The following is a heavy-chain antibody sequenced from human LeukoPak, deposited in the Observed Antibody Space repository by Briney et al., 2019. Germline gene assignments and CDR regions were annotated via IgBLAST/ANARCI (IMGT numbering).Heavy chain of an antibody. Sequence: ASVRVSCKASGYTFSIYGFSWVRQAPGQGLEWVGWISAYNGNTDYAHNLQGRVTMTTDTSTSTAYMELRSLTSDDTAVYYCAREAATGVYFDYWGQGTLVTVSS. CDR3: AREAATGVYFDY. CDR1: GYTFSIYG. CDR2: ISAYNGNT. J-gene: IGHJ4*02. D-gene: IGHD6-13*01. V-gene: IGHV1-18*01.